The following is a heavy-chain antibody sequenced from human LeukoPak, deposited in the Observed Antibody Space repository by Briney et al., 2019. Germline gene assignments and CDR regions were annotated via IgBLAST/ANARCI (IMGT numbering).Heavy chain of an antibody. D-gene: IGHD3-10*01. CDR3: AGAGVRWLAFDI. CDR1: GFTFDDYA. CDR2: ISWNSGSI. Sequence: QPGGSLRPSCAAPGFTFDDYAMHWVRQAPGKGLEWVSGISWNSGSIGYADSVKGRFTISRDNAKNSLYLQMDSLGAEDMALYYCAGAGVRWLAFDIWGQGTMVTVSS. V-gene: IGHV3-9*03. J-gene: IGHJ3*02.